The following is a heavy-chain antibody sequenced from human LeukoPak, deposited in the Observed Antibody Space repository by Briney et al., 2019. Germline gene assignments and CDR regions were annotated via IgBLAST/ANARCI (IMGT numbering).Heavy chain of an antibody. CDR3: AKRSRSSWPFDY. D-gene: IGHD6-13*01. Sequence: PGGSLRLSCAASGVTFSSYGMSWVRQAPGKGLEWVSAISGSGGSAYYADSVKGRFTISRDNSKNTLYLQMNSLRAEDTAVYYCAKRSRSSWPFDYWGQGTLVTVSS. J-gene: IGHJ4*02. CDR2: ISGSGGSA. V-gene: IGHV3-23*01. CDR1: GVTFSSYG.